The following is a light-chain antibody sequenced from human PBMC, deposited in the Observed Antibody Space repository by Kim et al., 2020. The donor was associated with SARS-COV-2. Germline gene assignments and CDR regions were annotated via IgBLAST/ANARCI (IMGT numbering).Light chain of an antibody. CDR3: MQGRHWPPT. CDR1: QSLVHSDGNTY. V-gene: IGKV2-30*02. CDR2: RVS. J-gene: IGKJ4*01. Sequence: DVVMTQSPVSLPVTLGQPASISCRSSQSLVHSDGNTYLNWFHQRPGQSPRRLIYRVSDRDSGVPDRFTGSGSGTDFTLKISRVEADDVGVYYCMQGRHWPPTFGGGTKVDIK.